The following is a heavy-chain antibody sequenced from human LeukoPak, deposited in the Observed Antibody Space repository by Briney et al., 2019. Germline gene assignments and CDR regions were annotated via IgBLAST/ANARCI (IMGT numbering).Heavy chain of an antibody. V-gene: IGHV1-69*05. CDR3: ARDQQLVPIFDY. J-gene: IGHJ4*02. CDR1: GGTFSSYA. D-gene: IGHD6-13*01. CDR2: IIPIFGTA. Sequence: ASVKVSCKASGGTFSSYAISWVRQAPGQGLEWMGGIIPIFGTANYAQKFQGRVTITTDESTSTAYMELSSLRSEDTAVYYCARDQQLVPIFDYWGQGTLVTVSS.